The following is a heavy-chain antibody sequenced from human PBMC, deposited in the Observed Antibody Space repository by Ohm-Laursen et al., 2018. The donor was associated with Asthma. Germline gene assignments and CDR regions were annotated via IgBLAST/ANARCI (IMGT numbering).Heavy chain of an antibody. D-gene: IGHD2-15*01. V-gene: IGHV1-46*03. J-gene: IGHJ6*02. CDR3: ARGLRTDIVVVVAAPDYYYYGMDV. Sequence: ALVKVSCKVSGYTFTSYYMHWVRQAPGQGLAWMGIINPSGGSTSYAQKFQGRVTMTRDTSTSTVYMELSSLRSEDAAVYYCARGLRTDIVVVVAAPDYYYYGMDVWGQGTTVTVSS. CDR2: INPSGGST. CDR1: GYTFTSYY.